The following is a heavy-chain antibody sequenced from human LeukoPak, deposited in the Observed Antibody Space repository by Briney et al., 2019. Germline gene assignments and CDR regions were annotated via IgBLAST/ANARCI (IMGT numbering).Heavy chain of an antibody. Sequence: GGSLRLSCAASGFTFSSYAMSWVRQAPGKGLEWVSAISGSGGSTYYADSVKGRFTISRDNSKNTLYLQMNSLRAEDTAVYYCARDLRVGYSNYAFDYFDYWGQGTLVTVSS. CDR3: ARDLRVGYSNYAFDYFDY. V-gene: IGHV3-23*01. J-gene: IGHJ4*02. CDR2: ISGSGGST. D-gene: IGHD4-11*01. CDR1: GFTFSSYA.